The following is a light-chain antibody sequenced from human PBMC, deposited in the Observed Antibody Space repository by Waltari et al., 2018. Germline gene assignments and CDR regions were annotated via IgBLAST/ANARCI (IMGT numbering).Light chain of an antibody. V-gene: IGKV1-9*01. CDR3: QHLNGFLGA. CDR2: AAS. CDR1: QGIRSY. Sequence: DIQLTQSPSFLSASVGDRVTITCRASQGIRSYLAWYQQKPGNAPKLLIYAASTLQSGVPSRFSGAGSGTDFTLTITSLQPEDFGTYYCQHLNGFLGAFGPGTTVDLK. J-gene: IGKJ3*01.